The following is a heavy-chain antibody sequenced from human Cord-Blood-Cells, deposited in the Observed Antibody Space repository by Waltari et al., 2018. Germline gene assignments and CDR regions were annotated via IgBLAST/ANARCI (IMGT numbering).Heavy chain of an antibody. CDR2: IIWNSGSI. V-gene: IGHV3-9*01. Sequence: EVQLVESGGGLVQPGRSLRLSCAASGFTFDDYALHGVRQAPGKGLEWVSGIIWNSGSIGYADSVKGRFTISRDNAKNSLYLQMNSLRAEDTALYYCAKARYSYGYEFDYWGQGTLVTVSS. CDR1: GFTFDDYA. D-gene: IGHD5-18*01. J-gene: IGHJ4*02. CDR3: AKARYSYGYEFDY.